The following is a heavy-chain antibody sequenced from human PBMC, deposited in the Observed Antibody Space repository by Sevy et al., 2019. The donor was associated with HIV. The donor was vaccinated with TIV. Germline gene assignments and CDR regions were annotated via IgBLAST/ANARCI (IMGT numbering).Heavy chain of an antibody. CDR1: GFTFSSYA. CDR3: AKPLTKRLDCFDS. J-gene: IGHJ4*02. V-gene: IGHV3-30*02. Sequence: GGSLRLSCEASGFTFSSYAMHWVRQAPGKGLEWVALILYDGSNQYYVDSVKGRFTISRDNSKNTVYLQMNSLTPEDTAVYYCAKPLTKRLDCFDSRGQGTPVTVSS. CDR2: ILYDGSNQ. D-gene: IGHD6-25*01.